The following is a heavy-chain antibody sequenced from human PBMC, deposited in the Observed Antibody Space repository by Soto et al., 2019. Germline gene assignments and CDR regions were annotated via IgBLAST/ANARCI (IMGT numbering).Heavy chain of an antibody. CDR1: GGTFSSYA. CDR2: IIPIFGTA. V-gene: IGHV1-69*01. D-gene: IGHD6-19*01. J-gene: IGHJ4*02. CDR3: ARLRPYSSGWYEGYFDY. Sequence: QVQLVQSGAEVKKPGSSVKVSCKASGGTFSSYAISWVRQAPGQGLEWMGGIIPIFGTANYAQKFQGRVTITADESTSTAYMELSSLRSEDTAVYYCARLRPYSSGWYEGYFDYWGQGPLFTVSS.